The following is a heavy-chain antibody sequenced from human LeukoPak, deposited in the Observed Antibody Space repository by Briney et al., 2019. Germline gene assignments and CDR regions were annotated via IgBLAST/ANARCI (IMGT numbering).Heavy chain of an antibody. J-gene: IGHJ5*02. V-gene: IGHV4-4*02. CDR3: ARGHITMIVVVITTDWFDP. CDR2: IFHSGST. D-gene: IGHD3-22*01. Sequence: SGTLSLTCAVSGGSISSNNWWSWVRQPPGKGLEWIGEIFHSGSTNYNPSLKSRVTISLDKSKNQFFLKLNSVTAADTAMYYCARGHITMIVVVITTDWFDPWGQGTLVTVSS. CDR1: GGSISSNNW.